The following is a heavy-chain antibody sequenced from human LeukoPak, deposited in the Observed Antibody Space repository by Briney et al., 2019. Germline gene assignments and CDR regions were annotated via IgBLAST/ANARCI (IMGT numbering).Heavy chain of an antibody. J-gene: IGHJ4*02. D-gene: IGHD5-24*01. V-gene: IGHV3-74*01. Sequence: GGSLRLSCAASGFTFSSYWMHWVRQAPGKGLVWVSRINSDGSSTSYADSVKGRFTISRDNAKNTLYLQMNSLRAEDTAVYYCARGRGDGYTPFDYWGQGTLVTVSS. CDR1: GFTFSSYW. CDR2: INSDGSST. CDR3: ARGRGDGYTPFDY.